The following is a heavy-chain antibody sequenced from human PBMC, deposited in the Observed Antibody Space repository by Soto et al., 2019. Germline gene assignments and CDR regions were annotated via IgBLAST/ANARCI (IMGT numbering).Heavy chain of an antibody. CDR2: ISSTTNYI. CDR1: GFTFTRYS. J-gene: IGHJ5*02. V-gene: IGHV3-21*04. D-gene: IGHD3-22*01. CDR3: ARARDYYDSSGYSNWFDP. Sequence: LRLSCTASGFTFTRYSMNWVRLAPGKGLEWVSSISSTTNYIYYGDSMKGRFTISRDNAKNSLYLEMNSLRADDTAVYYCARARDYYDSSGYSNWFDPWGQGTLVTVSS.